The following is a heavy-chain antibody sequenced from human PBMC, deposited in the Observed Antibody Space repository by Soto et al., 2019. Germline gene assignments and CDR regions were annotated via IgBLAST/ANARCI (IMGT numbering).Heavy chain of an antibody. J-gene: IGHJ1*01. CDR2: INKSGGTT. D-gene: IGHD3-22*01. V-gene: IGHV3-23*01. Sequence: GGSLRLSCAASGFTFSSYAMSWVRHAPGKGLEWVSDINKSGGTTHYADSVEGRFTNSRDNSHNTLYLQMKSLTDEDTAFYYCARYYYDRLAGYLHHWGRGTLVTVSS. CDR1: GFTFSSYA. CDR3: ARYYYDRLAGYLHH.